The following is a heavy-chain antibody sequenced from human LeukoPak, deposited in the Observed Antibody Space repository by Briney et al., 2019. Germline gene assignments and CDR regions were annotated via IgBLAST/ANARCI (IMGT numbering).Heavy chain of an antibody. Sequence: SETLSLTCTVSGGSISSDGYYWSWIRQPAGKGLEWIGRIYTSGNTNYNPSLKSRVTISVDTSKNQFSLKLSSVTAADTAVYYCARVYYSSSYDYWYFDLWGRGTLVTVSS. CDR3: ARVYYSSSYDYWYFDL. V-gene: IGHV4-61*02. D-gene: IGHD6-13*01. CDR2: IYTSGNT. J-gene: IGHJ2*01. CDR1: GGSISSDGYY.